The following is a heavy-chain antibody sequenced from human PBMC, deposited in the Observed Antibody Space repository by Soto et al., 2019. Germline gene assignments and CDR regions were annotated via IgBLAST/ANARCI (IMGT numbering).Heavy chain of an antibody. V-gene: IGHV3-33*01. CDR1: EFTFSSYG. J-gene: IGHJ6*02. CDR3: VRGAGYSSNDYVFSYGMVV. D-gene: IGHD5-12*01. CDR2: VWYDGCNK. Sequence: QVQLVESGGGVVQPGRSLRLSCAASEFTFSSYGMHWVRQAPGKGLEWVALVWYDGCNKYYAVSVNGRFTISRDNSKNTVYLHMNIPRDEDRALYYCVRGAGYSSNDYVFSYGMVVWGQGNTVTVPS.